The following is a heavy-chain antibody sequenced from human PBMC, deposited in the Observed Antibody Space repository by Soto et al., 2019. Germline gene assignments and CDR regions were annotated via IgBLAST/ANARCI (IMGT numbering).Heavy chain of an antibody. CDR2: IWYDGSNK. CDR1: GFTFSSYG. Sequence: QVQLVESGGGVVQPGRSLRLSCAASGFTFSSYGMHWVRQAPGKGLEWVAVIWYDGSNKYYADSVKGRFTISRDNSKNTLYLQMNSLRAEDTAVYYCARDKGDGYRRAPFEYWGQGTLVTVSS. V-gene: IGHV3-33*01. D-gene: IGHD5-12*01. J-gene: IGHJ4*02. CDR3: ARDKGDGYRRAPFEY.